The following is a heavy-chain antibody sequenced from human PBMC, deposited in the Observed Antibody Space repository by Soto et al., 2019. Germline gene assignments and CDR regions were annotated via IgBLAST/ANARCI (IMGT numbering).Heavy chain of an antibody. V-gene: IGHV3-23*01. CDR2: ISSGGDST. D-gene: IGHD3-22*01. CDR3: AHIDYYDGSDYHY. Sequence: PGGSLRLSFAASEFTFAISAMSWVRQSPVKGLEWVSAISSGGDSTYYADSLKGRFTVSRDKSKNTLFLQMNSLRAEDTAVYYCAHIDYYDGSDYHYWGQGTLVTVSS. J-gene: IGHJ4*02. CDR1: EFTFAISA.